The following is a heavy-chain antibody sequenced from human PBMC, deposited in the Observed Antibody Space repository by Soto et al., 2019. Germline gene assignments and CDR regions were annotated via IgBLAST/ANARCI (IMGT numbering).Heavy chain of an antibody. CDR1: GYTFIGYY. CDR2: INPNSGAT. D-gene: IGHD3-9*01. CDR3: ARDSYYDILTGYSRNAFDI. J-gene: IGHJ3*02. V-gene: IGHV1-2*02. Sequence: GASVKVSCKASGYTFIGYYMHWVRQAPGQGLEWLGWINPNSGATIYAQKFQGRVTMTRDTSINTAYMELSRLRSDDTAVYYCARDSYYDILTGYSRNAFDIWGQGTMVTVSS.